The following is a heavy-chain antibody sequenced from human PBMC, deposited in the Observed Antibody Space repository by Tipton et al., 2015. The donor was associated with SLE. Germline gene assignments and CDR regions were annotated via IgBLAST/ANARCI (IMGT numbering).Heavy chain of an antibody. J-gene: IGHJ2*01. CDR3: ARSRDGYNWYFDL. D-gene: IGHD5-24*01. CDR2: IYYSGST. Sequence: LRLSCTVSGGSISSYYWSWIRQPPGKGLEWIGYIYYSGSTNYNPSLKSRVTISVDTSKNQFSLKLSSVTAADTAVYYCARSRDGYNWYFDLWGRGSLVTVSS. V-gene: IGHV4-59*01. CDR1: GGSISSYY.